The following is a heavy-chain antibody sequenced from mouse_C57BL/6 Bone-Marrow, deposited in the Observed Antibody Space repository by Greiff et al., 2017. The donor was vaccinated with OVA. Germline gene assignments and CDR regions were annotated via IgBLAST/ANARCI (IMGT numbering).Heavy chain of an antibody. J-gene: IGHJ3*01. CDR1: GYTFTSYW. CDR3: ASAAFAY. Sequence: QVQLQQPGAELVKPGASVKLSCKASGYTFTSYWMQWVKQRPGQGLEWIGEIDPSDSYTNYNQKFKGKATLTVDTSSSTAYMQLSSLTAEDSAGYYCASAAFAYWGQGTLVTVSA. V-gene: IGHV1-50*01. CDR2: IDPSDSYT.